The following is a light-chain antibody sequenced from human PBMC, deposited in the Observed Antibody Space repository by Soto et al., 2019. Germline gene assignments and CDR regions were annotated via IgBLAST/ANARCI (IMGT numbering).Light chain of an antibody. J-gene: IGKJ4*01. CDR2: DTS. CDR1: QSISSY. Sequence: EIVLTQSPATLSLSPWERATLSCRASQSISSYLAWYQQKPGQAPRLLMYDTSYRATGIPARFSGSGSGTDFTLSISSLEPEDFGVYYCQQRTGSFGGGTKVDIK. V-gene: IGKV3-11*01. CDR3: QQRTGS.